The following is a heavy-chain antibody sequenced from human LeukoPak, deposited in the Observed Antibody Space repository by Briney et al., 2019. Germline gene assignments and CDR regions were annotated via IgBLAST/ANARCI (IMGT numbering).Heavy chain of an antibody. V-gene: IGHV4-39*01. D-gene: IGHD5-18*01. Sequence: SETLSLTCTVSGDSISSSTYYCGRVRQPPGKGLEWIGNIYYSGSTYYNPSLKSRVTISVDTSKNQFSLKLSSVTAADTAVYYCAKTYGYNPFAYWGQGTLVTVSS. CDR1: GDSISSSTYY. J-gene: IGHJ4*02. CDR3: AKTYGYNPFAY. CDR2: IYYSGST.